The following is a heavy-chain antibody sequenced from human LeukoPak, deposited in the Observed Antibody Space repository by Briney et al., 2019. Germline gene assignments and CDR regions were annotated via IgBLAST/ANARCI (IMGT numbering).Heavy chain of an antibody. J-gene: IGHJ5*02. CDR2: IKGKTDGGTT. CDR1: GFTFTNAW. CDR3: ATEYDFWSGQYNWFDP. V-gene: IGHV3-15*01. Sequence: GGSLRLSCATSGFTFTNAWMSWVRQAPGKGLEWVGHIKGKTDGGTTDYAAPVKGRFTITSDDSKTSLYLQMNSMKTEDTAVYYCATEYDFWSGQYNWFDPWGQGTLVSVSS. D-gene: IGHD3-3*01.